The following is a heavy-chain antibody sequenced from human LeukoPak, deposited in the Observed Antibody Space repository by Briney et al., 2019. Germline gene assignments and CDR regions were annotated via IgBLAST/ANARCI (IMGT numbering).Heavy chain of an antibody. D-gene: IGHD4-17*01. Sequence: TGGSLRLSCTTSGFTFSSSAMSWVRQAPGKGLEWVANIKQDGSEKYYVDSVKGRFTISRDNAKNSLYLQMNSLRAEDTAVYYCARTKKVDYGDYENYFDYWGQGTQVTVSS. CDR3: ARTKKVDYGDYENYFDY. CDR1: GFTFSSSA. J-gene: IGHJ4*02. CDR2: IKQDGSEK. V-gene: IGHV3-7*01.